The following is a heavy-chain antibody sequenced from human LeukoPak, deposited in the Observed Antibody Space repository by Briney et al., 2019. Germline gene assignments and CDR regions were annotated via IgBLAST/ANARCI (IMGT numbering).Heavy chain of an antibody. V-gene: IGHV3-30-3*01. CDR1: GFTFSSYA. J-gene: IGHJ4*02. CDR2: ISYDGSNK. D-gene: IGHD1-26*01. Sequence: GGSLRLSCAASGFTFSSYAMHWVRQAPGKGLEWVAVISYDGSNKYYADSVKGRFTISRDNSKNTLYLQMNSLRAEDTAVYYCASSLEWELKQFDYWGQGTLVTVSS. CDR3: ASSLEWELKQFDY.